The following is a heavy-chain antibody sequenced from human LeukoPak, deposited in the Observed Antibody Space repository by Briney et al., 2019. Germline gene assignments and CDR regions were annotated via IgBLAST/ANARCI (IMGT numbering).Heavy chain of an antibody. D-gene: IGHD6-19*01. V-gene: IGHV3-23*01. J-gene: IGHJ4*02. CDR3: AKQRKAVAGPFDY. CDR1: GFTYSSYA. Sequence: GGSLRLSCAASGFTYSSYAMSLVRQAPGKGLEWVSAISGGGGSTYYADSVKGRFTISRDNSKNTLYLQMNSLRAEDTAVYYCAKQRKAVAGPFDYWGQGTLVTVSS. CDR2: ISGGGGST.